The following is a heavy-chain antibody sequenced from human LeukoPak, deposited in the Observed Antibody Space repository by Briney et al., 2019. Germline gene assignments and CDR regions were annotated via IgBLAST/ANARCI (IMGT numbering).Heavy chain of an antibody. CDR1: GGSISSGTYY. CDR3: VRQSEVGATDP. J-gene: IGHJ5*02. Sequence: EPSETLSLTCTVSGGSISSGTYYWGWIRQPPGKGLDWIGSIYYSGSTYYNPSLKSRITISLDTSKNQFSLTLSSVTAADTAVYCGVRQSEVGATDPGGQGTLVTVSS. V-gene: IGHV4-39*01. D-gene: IGHD1-26*01. CDR2: IYYSGST.